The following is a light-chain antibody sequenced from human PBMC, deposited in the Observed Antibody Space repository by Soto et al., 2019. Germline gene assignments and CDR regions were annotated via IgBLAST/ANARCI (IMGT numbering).Light chain of an antibody. Sequence: EIVLTQSPDTLSLSPGERATLFCRASQTLSINSLAWYQQKPGQAPRLLIYAASTRDTGIPDRFNGSGSGTDFALTINRLEPEDFAVYYCQQYYGAPLPFCPGTKVDVK. CDR3: QQYYGAPLP. J-gene: IGKJ3*01. CDR1: QTLSINS. CDR2: AAS. V-gene: IGKV3-20*01.